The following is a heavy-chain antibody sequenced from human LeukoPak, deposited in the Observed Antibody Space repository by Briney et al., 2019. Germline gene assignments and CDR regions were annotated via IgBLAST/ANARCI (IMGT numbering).Heavy chain of an antibody. D-gene: IGHD6-13*01. V-gene: IGHV4-34*01. CDR2: INHSGST. Sequence: SETLSLTCAVHGGSFSGYYWSWIRQPPGKGLEWIGEINHSGSTNYNPSLKSRVTISVDTSKNQFSLKLSSVTAADTAVYYCARGHRGAAAGTWAWFDPWGQGTLVTVSS. CDR3: ARGHRGAAAGTWAWFDP. J-gene: IGHJ5*02. CDR1: GGSFSGYY.